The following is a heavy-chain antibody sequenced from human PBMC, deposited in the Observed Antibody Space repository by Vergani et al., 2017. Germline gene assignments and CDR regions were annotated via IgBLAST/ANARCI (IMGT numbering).Heavy chain of an antibody. J-gene: IGHJ4*02. CDR1: GFTFSACP. CDR3: ASLSYDTTPYLQGGYDC. CDR2: ISARYPST. Sequence: EVQLLQSGGGVIQPGGSVRLSCAASGFTFSACPMTWVRQAPGKGREWVSAISARYPSTYYADSVKGRFTISRDNSKNMLYLQMNSLRAEDTAVYYCASLSYDTTPYLQGGYDCWGQGTLVSVSS. D-gene: IGHD3-22*01. V-gene: IGHV3-23*01.